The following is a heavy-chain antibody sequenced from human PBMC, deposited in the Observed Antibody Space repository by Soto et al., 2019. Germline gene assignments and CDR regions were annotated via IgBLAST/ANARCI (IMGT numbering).Heavy chain of an antibody. CDR2: IYPGDSDT. CDR1: GYKFSSYW. V-gene: IGHV5-51*01. Sequence: GESLKISCKGSGYKFSSYWVGWARQMPGKGLEWMGIIYPGDSDTRYSPSFQGQVTISADKSISTACLQWSSLKASDTAMYYCARRGQPRTDYYYGMDVWGQGTTVTVSS. CDR3: ARRGQPRTDYYYGMDV. J-gene: IGHJ6*02. D-gene: IGHD5-18*01.